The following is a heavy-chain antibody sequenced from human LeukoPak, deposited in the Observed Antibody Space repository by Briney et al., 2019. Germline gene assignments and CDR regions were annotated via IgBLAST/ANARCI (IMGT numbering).Heavy chain of an antibody. CDR2: INNDGSST. D-gene: IGHD3-16*02. J-gene: IGHJ4*02. Sequence: GGSLRLSCAASGFTFSSYWMHWVRQAPGKGLVWVSRINNDGSSTNYADSVKGRFTISRDNAKNTLYLQMNSLRAEDTAVYYCARWGVWGSYRPIDYWGQGSLVTVPS. CDR1: GFTFSSYW. CDR3: ARWGVWGSYRPIDY. V-gene: IGHV3-74*01.